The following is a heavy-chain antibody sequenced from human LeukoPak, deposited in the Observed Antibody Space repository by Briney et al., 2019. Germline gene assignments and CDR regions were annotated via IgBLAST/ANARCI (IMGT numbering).Heavy chain of an antibody. J-gene: IGHJ3*02. CDR2: ISWNSGSI. V-gene: IGHV3-9*03. CDR1: GFTFDDYA. CDR3: AKGDCSGGSCSGGDAFDI. Sequence: GGSLRLSCAASGFTFDDYAMHWVRQAPGKGLEWVSGISWNSGSIGYADSVKGRFTISRDNAKNSLYLQMNSLRAEDMALYYRAKGDCSGGSCSGGDAFDIWGQGTMVTVSS. D-gene: IGHD2-15*01.